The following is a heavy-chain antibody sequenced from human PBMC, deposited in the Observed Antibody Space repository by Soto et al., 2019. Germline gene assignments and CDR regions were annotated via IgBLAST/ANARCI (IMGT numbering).Heavy chain of an antibody. Sequence: GGSLRLSCADSGFTFSSYSMNWVRQAPGKGLEWVSSISSSSSYIYYADSVKGRFTISRDNAKNSLYLQMNSLRAEDTAVYYCARVFGLPYYFDYWGQGTLVTVSS. CDR3: ARVFGLPYYFDY. CDR1: GFTFSSYS. V-gene: IGHV3-21*01. D-gene: IGHD3-10*01. J-gene: IGHJ4*02. CDR2: ISSSSSYI.